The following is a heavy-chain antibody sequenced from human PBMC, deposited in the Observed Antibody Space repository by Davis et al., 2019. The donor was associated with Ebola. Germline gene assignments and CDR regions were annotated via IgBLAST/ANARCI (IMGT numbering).Heavy chain of an antibody. D-gene: IGHD6-6*01. Sequence: ASVKVSCKPSGYTFTSHSITWVRQAPGQGLEWMGWISAYSGATNYAQTLQDRGTLSRDTSTSTVYMELRSLRSADTAVYYCARGRYPTSSLDYWGQGTLVTVSS. CDR2: ISAYSGAT. CDR3: ARGRYPTSSLDY. V-gene: IGHV1-18*04. J-gene: IGHJ4*02. CDR1: GYTFTSHS.